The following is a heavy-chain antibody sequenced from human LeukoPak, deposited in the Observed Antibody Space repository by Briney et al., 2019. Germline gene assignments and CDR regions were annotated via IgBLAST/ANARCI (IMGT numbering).Heavy chain of an antibody. D-gene: IGHD1-26*01. CDR3: VRDNRSYNFDY. Sequence: PRGSLRLSCAASGFTFSRYWMHWVRQAPGKGLVWVSCIKSDGSSTSTADSAKGRFTISRDNAKNTVYLQMNSLRAEDTAVYYCVRDNRSYNFDYWGQGTLVTVSS. V-gene: IGHV3-74*01. CDR2: IKSDGSST. CDR1: GFTFSRYW. J-gene: IGHJ4*02.